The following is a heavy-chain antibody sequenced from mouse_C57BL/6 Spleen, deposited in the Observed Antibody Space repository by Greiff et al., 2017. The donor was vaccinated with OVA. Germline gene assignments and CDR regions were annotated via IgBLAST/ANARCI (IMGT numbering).Heavy chain of an antibody. J-gene: IGHJ4*01. CDR1: GYTFTSYW. Sequence: QVQLQQPGAELVRPGSSVKLSCKASGYTFTSYWMDWVKQRPGQGLEWIGNLYPSDSETHYNQKFKDKATLTVDKSSSTAYMQLSSLTSEDSAVYYCARRHYGSTIYAMDYWGQGTSVTVSS. CDR2: LYPSDSET. D-gene: IGHD1-1*01. CDR3: ARRHYGSTIYAMDY. V-gene: IGHV1-61*01.